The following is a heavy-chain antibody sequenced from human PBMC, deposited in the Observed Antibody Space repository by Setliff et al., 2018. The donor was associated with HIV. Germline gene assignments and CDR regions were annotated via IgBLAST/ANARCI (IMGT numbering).Heavy chain of an antibody. J-gene: IGHJ4*02. CDR1: GDAFNSNA. CDR3: ARGTYYYDSSGYPDY. CDR2: ILGIFGTT. D-gene: IGHD3-22*01. V-gene: IGHV1-69*05. Sequence: SVKVSCKTSGDAFNSNAISWVRQAPGQGLEWMGGILGIFGTTYYADSVKGRFTISRDNAKNSLYLQMNSLRAEDTAVYYCARGTYYYDSSGYPDYWGQGTLVTVSS.